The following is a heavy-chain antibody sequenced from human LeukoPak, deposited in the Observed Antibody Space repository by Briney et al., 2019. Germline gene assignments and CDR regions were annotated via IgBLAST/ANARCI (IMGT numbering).Heavy chain of an antibody. CDR2: IKHSGST. J-gene: IGHJ5*02. CDR3: ARHEKSNYYGSEYYSNKNWFDP. D-gene: IGHD3-10*01. Sequence: PSETLSLTCGVYGESLSGYYWSWIRQPPGKGLEWIGEIKHSGSTNYNPSLKSRVTISVDTSKNQFSLKLSSVTAADTAVYYCARHEKSNYYGSEYYSNKNWFDPWGQGTLVTVSS. V-gene: IGHV4-34*01. CDR1: GESLSGYY.